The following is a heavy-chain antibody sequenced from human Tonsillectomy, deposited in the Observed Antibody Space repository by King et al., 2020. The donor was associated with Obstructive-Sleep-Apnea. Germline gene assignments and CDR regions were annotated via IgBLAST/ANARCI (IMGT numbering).Heavy chain of an antibody. J-gene: IGHJ5*02. CDR3: ARAKVYCSSTSCYPREFDP. Sequence: VQLQQWGAGLLKPSETLSLPCAVYGGSFSGYYWSWIRQPPGKGLEWIGEINHSGSTNYNPSLKSRVTISVDTSKNQFSLKLSSVTAADTAVYYCARAKVYCSSTSCYPREFDPWGQGTLVTVSS. CDR1: GGSFSGYY. CDR2: INHSGST. V-gene: IGHV4-34*01. D-gene: IGHD2-2*01.